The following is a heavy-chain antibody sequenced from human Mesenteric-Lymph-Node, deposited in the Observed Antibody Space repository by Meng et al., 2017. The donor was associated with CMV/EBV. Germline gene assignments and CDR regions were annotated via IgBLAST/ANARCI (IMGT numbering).Heavy chain of an antibody. J-gene: IGHJ5*02. CDR1: GYTFTSYG. Sequence: SVKVSCKASGYTFTSYGISWVRQAPGQGLEWMGGIIPIFGTANYAQKFQGRVTITTDESTSTAYMELSSLRSEDTAVYYCARVGNVIMREAWINWFDPWGQGTLVTVSS. CDR2: IIPIFGTA. CDR3: ARVGNVIMREAWINWFDP. D-gene: IGHD3-10*01. V-gene: IGHV1-69*05.